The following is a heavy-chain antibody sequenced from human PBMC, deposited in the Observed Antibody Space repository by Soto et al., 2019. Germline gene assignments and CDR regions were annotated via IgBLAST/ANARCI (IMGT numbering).Heavy chain of an antibody. J-gene: IGHJ5*02. D-gene: IGHD3-3*01. CDR3: ARGSYYGGHYEAWFDP. V-gene: IGHV1-69*02. CDR2: IIPILDVA. CDR1: GGTFSTDT. Sequence: SVKVSCKASGGTFSTDTISWVRQAPGQGLEWMGRIIPILDVANCAQNFQGRLTITADKSTTTAYMELSSLRSEDTAIYYCARGSYYGGHYEAWFDPWGQGTLVTVSS.